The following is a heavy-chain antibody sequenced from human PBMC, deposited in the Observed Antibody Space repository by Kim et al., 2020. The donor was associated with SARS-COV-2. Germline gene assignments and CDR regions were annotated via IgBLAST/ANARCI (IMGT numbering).Heavy chain of an antibody. J-gene: IGHJ2*01. CDR3: ARDRIAAAGTLFWYFDL. CDR2: IKQDGSEK. D-gene: IGHD6-13*01. V-gene: IGHV3-7*01. Sequence: GGSLRLSCAASGFTFSSYWMSWVRQAPGKGLEWVANIKQDGSEKYYVDSVKGRFTISRDNAKNSLYLQMNSLRAEDTAVYYCARDRIAAAGTLFWYFDLWGRGTLVTVSS. CDR1: GFTFSSYW.